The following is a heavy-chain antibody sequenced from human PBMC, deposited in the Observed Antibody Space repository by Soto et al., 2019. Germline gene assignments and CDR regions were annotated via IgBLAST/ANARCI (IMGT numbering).Heavy chain of an antibody. CDR2: TYYIGST. CDR3: ARRVFP. V-gene: IGHV4-31*03. J-gene: IGHJ5*02. CDR1: GGSISSGGYY. Sequence: QVQLQESGPGLVKPSQTLSLTCTVSGGSISSGGYYWNWIRQHPGKGLEWIGYTYYIGSTYYNPSLKSRVTISLDTSKNHSSLKLSSGTAAGTAVYYCARRVFPWGQGTLVTVSS.